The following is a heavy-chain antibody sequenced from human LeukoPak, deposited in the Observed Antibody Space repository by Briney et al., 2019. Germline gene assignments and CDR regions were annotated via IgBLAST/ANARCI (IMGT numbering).Heavy chain of an antibody. CDR3: ARLFGWGYSYGLDY. D-gene: IGHD5-18*01. CDR1: GFTVSTNY. V-gene: IGHV3-53*05. CDR2: IYSGGST. J-gene: IGHJ4*02. Sequence: GGSLRLSCAASGFTVSTNYMSWVRQAPGKGLEWVSVIYSGGSTHYAESMKGRFTISRDNSKNTVYLQMSSLRPEDTAMYYCARLFGWGYSYGLDYWGQGTLVTVSS.